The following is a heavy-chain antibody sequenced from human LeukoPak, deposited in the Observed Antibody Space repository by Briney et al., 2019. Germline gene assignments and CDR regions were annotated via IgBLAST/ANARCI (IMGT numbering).Heavy chain of an antibody. J-gene: IGHJ3*02. CDR2: IYYSGST. D-gene: IGHD6-13*01. CDR3: ARCSSSWSADAFDI. CDR1: GGSISSGGHY. Sequence: SQTLSLTCTVSGGSISSGGHYWSWIRQHPGKGLEWIGYIYYSGSTYYNPSLKSRVTISVDTSKKQFSLKLSSVTAADTAVYYCARCSSSWSADAFDIWGQGTMVTVSS. V-gene: IGHV4-31*03.